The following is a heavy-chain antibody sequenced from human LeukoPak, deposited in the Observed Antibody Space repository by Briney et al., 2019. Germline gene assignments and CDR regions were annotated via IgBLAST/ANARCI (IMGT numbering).Heavy chain of an antibody. CDR2: IYTSGST. CDR1: GGSISSYY. J-gene: IGHJ4*02. CDR3: ARGPLRYFDWLPIDY. D-gene: IGHD3-9*01. Sequence: SETLSLTCTVSGGSISSYYWSWIRQPAGKGLEWIGRIYTSGSTNYNPSLKRRVTMSVDTPKNQFSLKLSSVTAADTAVYYCARGPLRYFDWLPIDYWGQGTLVTVSS. V-gene: IGHV4-4*07.